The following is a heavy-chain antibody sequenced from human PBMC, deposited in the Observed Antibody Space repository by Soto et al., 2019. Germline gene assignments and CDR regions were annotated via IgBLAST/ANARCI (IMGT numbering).Heavy chain of an antibody. D-gene: IGHD2-21*02. V-gene: IGHV1-18*01. Sequence: GASVKVSCKTSGFRFTNYGFTWVRQAPGQGLEWMGWITPNNEDTHYAQKFQGRVTMTTDTGTGTVYMELRSLRSDDTAMYYCARKGTAHTSDSWGQGTLVTGTS. CDR3: ARKGTAHTSDS. CDR1: GFRFTNYG. J-gene: IGHJ4*02. CDR2: ITPNNEDT.